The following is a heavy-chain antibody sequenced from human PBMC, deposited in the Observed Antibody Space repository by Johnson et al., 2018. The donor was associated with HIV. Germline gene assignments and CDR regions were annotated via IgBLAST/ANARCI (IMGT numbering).Heavy chain of an antibody. J-gene: IGHJ3*02. Sequence: VQLVESGGGLVQPGGSLRLSCAASGFTFSDHYMDRVRQAPGKGLEWVGRTRNKANSYTTEYAASVKGRFTISRDDSKNSLYLQMNSLKTEDTAVYYCVRVELGAFDIWGQGTMVTVSS. D-gene: IGHD1-7*01. CDR1: GFTFSDHY. V-gene: IGHV3-72*01. CDR2: TRNKANSYTT. CDR3: VRVELGAFDI.